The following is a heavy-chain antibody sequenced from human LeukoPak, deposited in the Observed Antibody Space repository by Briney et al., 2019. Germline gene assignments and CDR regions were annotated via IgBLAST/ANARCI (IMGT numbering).Heavy chain of an antibody. V-gene: IGHV1-2*06. CDR1: GYTFTGYY. CDR2: INPNSGGT. D-gene: IGHD4-11*01. CDR3: ARVAYHSNYEGDNDAFDI. J-gene: IGHJ3*02. Sequence: ASVKVSCKASGYTFTGYYMHWVRQAPGQGLEWMGRINPNSGGTNYAQKFQGRVTMTRDTSISTAYMELSRLRSDDTAVYYCARVAYHSNYEGDNDAFDIWGQGTMVTVSS.